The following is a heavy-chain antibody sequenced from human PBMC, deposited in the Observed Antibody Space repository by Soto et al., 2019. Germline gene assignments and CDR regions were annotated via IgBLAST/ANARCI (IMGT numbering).Heavy chain of an antibody. Sequence: GASVKVSCKASGYTFTYRYLHWVRQAPGQALEWMGWITPFNGNTNYAQKFQDRVTITRDRSMSTAYMELSSLRSEDTAMYYCASSGPHDWLLDYWGQGTLVTVSS. V-gene: IGHV1-45*02. CDR3: ASSGPHDWLLDY. CDR2: ITPFNGNT. J-gene: IGHJ4*02. CDR1: GYTFTYRY. D-gene: IGHD3-9*01.